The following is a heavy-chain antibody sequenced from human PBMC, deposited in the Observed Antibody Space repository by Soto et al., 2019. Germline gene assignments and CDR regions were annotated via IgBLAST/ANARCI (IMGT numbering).Heavy chain of an antibody. V-gene: IGHV1-18*01. J-gene: IGHJ5*02. D-gene: IGHD6-19*01. CDR1: GYTFTSYG. Sequence: ASVKVSCKASGYTFTSYGISWVRQAPGQGLEWMGWISAYNGNTNYAQKLQGRVTMTTDTSTSTAYMELRSLRSDDTAVYYCARAIAVAGTFSRFDPWGQGTLVTVS. CDR2: ISAYNGNT. CDR3: ARAIAVAGTFSRFDP.